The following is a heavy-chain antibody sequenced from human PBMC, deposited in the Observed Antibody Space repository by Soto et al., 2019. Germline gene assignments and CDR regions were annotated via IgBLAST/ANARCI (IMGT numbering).Heavy chain of an antibody. CDR3: AKSRGYYYVDY. D-gene: IGHD3-22*01. CDR1: GYTFTSYA. CDR2: INAGNGNT. J-gene: IGHJ4*02. V-gene: IGHV1-3*01. Sequence: QVPLVQSGAEVKKPGASVKVSCKASGYTFTSYAMHWVRQATGQRREWMGWINAGNGNTKYSQKFQGRVTITRDTSASTSYMELTSMRSEDTAVYYCAKSRGYYYVDYCGQVTLVTVSS.